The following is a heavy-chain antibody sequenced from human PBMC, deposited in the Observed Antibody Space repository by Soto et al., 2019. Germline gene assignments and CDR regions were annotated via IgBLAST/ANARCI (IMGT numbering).Heavy chain of an antibody. J-gene: IGHJ4*02. D-gene: IGHD3-3*01. CDR3: ARELRVTIFGVVPEYLDY. Sequence: ASVKVSCKASGGTFSSYAISWVRQAPGQGLEWMGWINPNSGGTNYAQKFQGRVTMTRDTSISTAYMELSRLRSDDTVVYYCARELRVTIFGVVPEYLDYWGQGTLVTVSS. CDR1: GGTFSSYA. V-gene: IGHV1-2*02. CDR2: INPNSGGT.